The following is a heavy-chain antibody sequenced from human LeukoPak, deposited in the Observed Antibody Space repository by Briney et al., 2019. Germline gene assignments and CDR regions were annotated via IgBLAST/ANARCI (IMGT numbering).Heavy chain of an antibody. CDR1: GYTFTSYY. D-gene: IGHD2-2*01. CDR2: INPSGGST. V-gene: IGHV1-46*01. Sequence: ASVTVSCKASGYTFTSYYMHWVRQAPGQGLEWMGIINPSGGSTSYAQKFQGRVTMTRDTSTSTVYMELSSLRSEDTAVYYCARAAVHCSSTSCPFYYYYYYMDVWGKGTTGTVSS. J-gene: IGHJ6*03. CDR3: ARAAVHCSSTSCPFYYYYYYMDV.